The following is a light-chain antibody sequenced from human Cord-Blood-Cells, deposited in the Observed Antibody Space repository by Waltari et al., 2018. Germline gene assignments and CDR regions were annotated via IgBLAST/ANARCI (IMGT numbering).Light chain of an antibody. CDR1: QSVSSN. CDR2: DAS. Sequence: EIVLTQSPATLPLSPGERATLSCRASQSVSSNLAWYQQKPGQAPRLLIYDASNRATGIPARFSGSGSGTDFTLTISSLEPEDFAVYYCQQRSNWPRTFGQGTKVEIK. V-gene: IGKV3-11*01. J-gene: IGKJ1*01. CDR3: QQRSNWPRT.